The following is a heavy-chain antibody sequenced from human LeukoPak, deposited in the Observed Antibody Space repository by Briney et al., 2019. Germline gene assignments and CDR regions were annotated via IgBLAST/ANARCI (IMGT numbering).Heavy chain of an antibody. CDR2: IIPIFGTA. CDR1: GGTFSSYA. J-gene: IGHJ4*02. CDR3: ASMGDIVVVPAALDY. V-gene: IGHV1-69*13. Sequence: SVKVSCKASGGTFSSYAISWVRQAPGQGLEWMGGIIPIFGTANHAQKFQGRVTITADESTSTAYMELSSLRSEDTAVYYCASMGDIVVVPAALDYWGQGTLVTVSS. D-gene: IGHD2-2*01.